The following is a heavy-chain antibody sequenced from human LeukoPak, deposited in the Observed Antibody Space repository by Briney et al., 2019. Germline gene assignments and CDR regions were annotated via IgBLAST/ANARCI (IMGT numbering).Heavy chain of an antibody. CDR2: IYYSGST. V-gene: IGHV4-59*11. J-gene: IGHJ6*03. CDR1: GGSISSHY. D-gene: IGHD3-22*01. Sequence: SETLSLTCTVSGGSISSHYWSWIRQPPGKGLEWIGYIYYSGSTNYNPSLKSRVTTSVDTSKNQFSLKLSSVTAADTAVYYCARTNYYDSSGYRYYYYYYYMGIWGKGTTVTVSS. CDR3: ARTNYYDSSGYRYYYYYYYMGI.